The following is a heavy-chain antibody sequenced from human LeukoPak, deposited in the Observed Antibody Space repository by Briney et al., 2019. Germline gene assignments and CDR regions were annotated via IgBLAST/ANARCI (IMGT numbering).Heavy chain of an antibody. V-gene: IGHV3-74*01. Sequence: PGGSLRLSCAGSGFSFSGYSMNWVRQAPRKGLEWVSRINSDGSSTSYADSVKGRFTISRDNAKNTLYLQMNSLRAEDTAVYYCARGGDGYNYNGVDYWGQGTLVTVSS. CDR1: GFSFSGYS. D-gene: IGHD5-24*01. CDR3: ARGGDGYNYNGVDY. J-gene: IGHJ4*02. CDR2: INSDGSST.